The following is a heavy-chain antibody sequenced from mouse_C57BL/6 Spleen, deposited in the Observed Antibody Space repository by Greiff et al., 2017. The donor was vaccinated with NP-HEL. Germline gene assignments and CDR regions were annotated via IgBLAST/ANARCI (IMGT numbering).Heavy chain of an antibody. CDR2: ISSGGSYT. CDR3: ARRGYYAMDY. CDR1: GFTFSSYG. J-gene: IGHJ4*01. V-gene: IGHV5-6*01. Sequence: EVQLVESGGDLVKPGGSLKLSCAASGFTFSSYGMSWVRQTPDKRLEWVATISSGGSYTYYPDTVKGRFTISRDNAKNTLYLQMSRLKSEDTAMYYCARRGYYAMDYWGQGTSVTVSS.